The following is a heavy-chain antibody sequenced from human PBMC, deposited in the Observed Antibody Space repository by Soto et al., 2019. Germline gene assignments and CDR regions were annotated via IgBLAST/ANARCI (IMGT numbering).Heavy chain of an antibody. CDR3: ARGAESGGWFDP. CDR2: INHSGST. CDR1: GGSFSGYY. J-gene: IGHJ5*02. Sequence: SETLSLTCAVYGGSFSGYYWSWIRLPPGKGLECIGEINHSGSTNYNPSLKRRVTISVDTSTDQFSLKLSSLTAPAKAVYYCARGAESGGWFDPWRQGTLVTVSS. D-gene: IGHD2-15*01. V-gene: IGHV4-34*01.